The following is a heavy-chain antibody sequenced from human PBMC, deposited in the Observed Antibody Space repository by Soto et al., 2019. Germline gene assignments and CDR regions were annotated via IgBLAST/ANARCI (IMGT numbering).Heavy chain of an antibody. CDR1: GYTFTSYY. V-gene: IGHV1-46*01. CDR3: AREGSYYYDSSGGYYFDY. D-gene: IGHD3-22*01. Sequence: ASVKVSCKASGYTFTSYYMHWVRQAPGQGLEWMGIINPSGGSTSYAQKFQGRVTMTRDTSTSTVYMELSSLRSEDTAVYHCAREGSYYYDSSGGYYFDYWSQGTLVTVSS. J-gene: IGHJ4*02. CDR2: INPSGGST.